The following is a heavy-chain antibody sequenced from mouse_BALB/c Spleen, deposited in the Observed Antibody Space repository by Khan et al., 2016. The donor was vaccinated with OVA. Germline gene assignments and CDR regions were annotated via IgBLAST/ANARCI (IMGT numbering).Heavy chain of an antibody. D-gene: IGHD2-4*01. CDR1: GYSFTAYF. CDR3: AYDYDD. Sequence: IQLVQSGPDLVKPGASVKISCKASGYSFTAYFIHWVKQSHGKSLEWIGRLNPNNGGTSYNQKFMDKAILTLDKSSSTAYMELRSLTSEDSAVYYCAYDYDDWGQGTLVTVSA. V-gene: IGHV1-26*01. CDR2: LNPNNGGT. J-gene: IGHJ3*01.